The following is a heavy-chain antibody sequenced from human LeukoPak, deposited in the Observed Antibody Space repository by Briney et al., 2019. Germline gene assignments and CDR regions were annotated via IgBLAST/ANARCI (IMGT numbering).Heavy chain of an antibody. J-gene: IGHJ3*02. D-gene: IGHD6-19*01. CDR3: ASLESMAGTHGLDI. V-gene: IGHV5-51*01. CDR1: GYSFTTYW. CDR2: IYVGDSDT. Sequence: GQSLKISCKGSGYSFTTYWIGWVRQMPGKGLEWMGIIYVGDSDTRYSPSFQGQVTISADKSISTAYLQWSSLKVSDTAMYYCASLESMAGTHGLDIWGQGTMVTVSS.